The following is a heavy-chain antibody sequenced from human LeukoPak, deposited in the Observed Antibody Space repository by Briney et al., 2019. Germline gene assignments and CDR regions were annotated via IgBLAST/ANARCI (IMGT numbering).Heavy chain of an antibody. CDR2: ISGSGGST. CDR1: GFTFSSYA. CDR3: ARGERVVVISPFDY. V-gene: IGHV3-23*01. J-gene: IGHJ4*02. D-gene: IGHD3-22*01. Sequence: GGSLRLSCAASGFTFSSYAMSWVRQAPGKGLEWVSAISGSGGSTYYADSVKGRFTISRDNSKNTLYLQMNSLRAEDTAVYYCARGERVVVISPFDYWGQGTLVTVSS.